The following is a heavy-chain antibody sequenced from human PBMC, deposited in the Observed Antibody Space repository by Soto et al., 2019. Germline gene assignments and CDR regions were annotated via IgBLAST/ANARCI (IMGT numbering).Heavy chain of an antibody. D-gene: IGHD6-13*01. CDR1: GFTFSSYN. CDR3: ARDPIAAAGTGGDYYYYGMDV. CDR2: ISSGSSPI. Sequence: PGGSLRLSCAASGFTFSSYNMNWVRQAPGKGLEWLSYISSGSSPIYYADSVKGRFTISRDNAKNSLYLQMNSLRDEDTAVYYCARDPIAAAGTGGDYYYYGMDVWGQGTTVTVSS. V-gene: IGHV3-48*02. J-gene: IGHJ6*02.